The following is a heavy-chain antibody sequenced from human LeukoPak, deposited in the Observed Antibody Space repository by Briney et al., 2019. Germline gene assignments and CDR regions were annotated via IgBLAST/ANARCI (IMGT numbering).Heavy chain of an antibody. V-gene: IGHV3-74*01. CDR2: INSDGSAT. CDR1: GFPFSSYW. Sequence: GGSLRLSCAASGFPFSSYWMHWVRQVPGKGLLWVSRINSDGSATIYADSVRGRFTISRGNAKNTLYLQMSGLRVDDTAVYHCASDSPYYGMDVWGQGTTVTVSS. J-gene: IGHJ6*02. CDR3: ASDSPYYGMDV.